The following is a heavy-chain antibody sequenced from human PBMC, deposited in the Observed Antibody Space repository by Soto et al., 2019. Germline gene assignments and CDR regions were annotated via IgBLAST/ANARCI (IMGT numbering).Heavy chain of an antibody. V-gene: IGHV4-31*03. D-gene: IGHD2-21*02. CDR3: ASLNCGGDCYPDY. J-gene: IGHJ4*02. Sequence: LSLTCTVSGGSISSGGYYWSWIRQHPGKGLEWIGYIYYSGSTYYNPSLKSRVTISVDTSKNQFSLKLSSVTAADTAVYYCASLNCGGDCYPDYWGQGTLVTVSS. CDR1: GGSISSGGYY. CDR2: IYYSGST.